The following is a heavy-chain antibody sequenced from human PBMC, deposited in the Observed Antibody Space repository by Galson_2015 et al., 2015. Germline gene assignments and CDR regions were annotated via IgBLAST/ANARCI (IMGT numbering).Heavy chain of an antibody. D-gene: IGHD3-22*01. CDR3: ARDQDSGGYHYRSLDY. CDR1: GFTFSSYA. V-gene: IGHV3-30-3*01. Sequence: SLRLSCAASGFTFSSYAMHWVRQAPGKGLEWVAVISYDGSNKYYADSVKGRFTISRDNSKNTLYLQMNSLRAEDTAVYYCARDQDSGGYHYRSLDYWGQGTLVTVSS. CDR2: ISYDGSNK. J-gene: IGHJ4*02.